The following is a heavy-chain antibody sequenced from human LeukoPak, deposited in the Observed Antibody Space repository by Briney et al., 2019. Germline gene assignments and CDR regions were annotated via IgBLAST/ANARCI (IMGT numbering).Heavy chain of an antibody. CDR1: GGSISSSDYY. D-gene: IGHD3-16*01. Sequence: SETLSLTCTVSGGSISSSDYYWAWIRQPPGKGLEWIGTISFSGSSYYMPSLKSRVTISVDTSKNQFSLKLSSVTAADTAVYYCARLWQGALMDVWGQGTTVTVSS. CDR2: ISFSGSS. CDR3: ARLWQGALMDV. V-gene: IGHV4-39*01. J-gene: IGHJ6*02.